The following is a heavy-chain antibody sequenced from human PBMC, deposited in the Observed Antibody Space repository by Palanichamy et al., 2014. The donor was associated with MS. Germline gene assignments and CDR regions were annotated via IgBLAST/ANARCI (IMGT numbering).Heavy chain of an antibody. V-gene: IGHV3-21*01. CDR3: ARPTPGYTTFAIHYYGMDV. D-gene: IGHD2/OR15-2a*01. Sequence: EVQLVESGGGLVKPGGSLRLSCAASGFTFSSYSMNWVRQAPGKGLEWVSSISSSSSYIYYADSVKGRFTISRDNAKNSLYLQMNSLRAEDTAVYYCARPTPGYTTFAIHYYGMDVWGQGTTVTVSS. CDR2: ISSSSSYI. CDR1: GFTFSSYS. J-gene: IGHJ6*02.